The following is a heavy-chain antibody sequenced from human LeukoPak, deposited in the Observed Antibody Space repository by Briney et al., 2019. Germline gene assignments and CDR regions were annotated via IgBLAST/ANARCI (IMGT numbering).Heavy chain of an antibody. D-gene: IGHD4-17*01. CDR2: ISYDGSNK. Sequence: GGSLRLSCVVSGFTFNSYAMHWVRQAPGKGLEWVAVISYDGSNKYYADSVKGRFTITRDNSKNTLYMQMNSLRAEDTAVYYCAREPYGDYGYYYYGMDVWGQGTTVTVSS. J-gene: IGHJ6*02. V-gene: IGHV3-30-3*01. CDR1: GFTFNSYA. CDR3: AREPYGDYGYYYYGMDV.